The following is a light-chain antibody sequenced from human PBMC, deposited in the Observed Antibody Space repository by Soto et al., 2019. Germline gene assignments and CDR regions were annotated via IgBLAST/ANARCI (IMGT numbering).Light chain of an antibody. CDR2: GAS. Sequence: EIVMTQSPATLSVSPGERTNLSCRASQSVSSNLAWYQQRPGQAPRLLIYGASTRATGIPARFTGRGSGTQFTLTISSPHSDDFAVYYGQKYNNWHRTFGQGTKVEIK. J-gene: IGKJ1*01. V-gene: IGKV3D-15*01. CDR1: QSVSSN. CDR3: QKYNNWHRT.